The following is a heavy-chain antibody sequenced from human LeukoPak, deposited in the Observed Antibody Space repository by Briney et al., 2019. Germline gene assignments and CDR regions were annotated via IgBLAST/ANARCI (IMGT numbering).Heavy chain of an antibody. Sequence: SQTLSLTCAVCSASIGSRCYYWGWIRQPPRKGLEWIGSIYYSGSTYYNPSLKSRVTLSVDTSNNQFSLKLRSVTAADTAVYYCARQERGYDGSGHRAFDIWGQGTMVTISS. V-gene: IGHV4-39*01. J-gene: IGHJ3*02. CDR2: IYYSGST. CDR1: SASIGSRCYY. D-gene: IGHD3-22*01. CDR3: ARQERGYDGSGHRAFDI.